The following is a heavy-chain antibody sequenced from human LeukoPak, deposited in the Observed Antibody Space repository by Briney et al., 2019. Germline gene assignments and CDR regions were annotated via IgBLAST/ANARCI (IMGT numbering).Heavy chain of an antibody. CDR2: ISAYNGNT. D-gene: IGHD6-19*01. J-gene: IGHJ4*02. CDR3: ARGIAVADRGDY. V-gene: IGHV1-18*01. Sequence: ASVKVSCKASGYTFTSYGISMGRHGPGQGLEWMGWISAYNGNTNDAQKLQGRVTMTTDTSTGTAYMELRSLRSDDTAVYYCARGIAVADRGDYWGQGTLVTVSS. CDR1: GYTFTSYG.